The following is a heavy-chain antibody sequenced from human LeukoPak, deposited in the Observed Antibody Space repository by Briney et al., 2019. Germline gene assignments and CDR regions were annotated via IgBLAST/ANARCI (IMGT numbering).Heavy chain of an antibody. J-gene: IGHJ4*02. Sequence: GRSLRLSCSVSGFTVEDYSMHWVRHAPPRDLEGVYGISWTRGSIDYVESVKGRFTIYRDNAENSLYLQMNSLRPEDTALYYCAKGSGRYWTFFDFWGRGTLVAVSS. V-gene: IGHV3-9*01. CDR2: ISWTRGSI. D-gene: IGHD1-26*01. CDR3: AKGSGRYWTFFDF. CDR1: GFTVEDYS.